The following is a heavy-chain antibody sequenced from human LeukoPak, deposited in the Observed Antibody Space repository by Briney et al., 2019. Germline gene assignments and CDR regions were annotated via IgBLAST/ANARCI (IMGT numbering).Heavy chain of an antibody. V-gene: IGHV3-30*18. CDR3: AKDTYYYGSGSYYNSPRATAIPAWGPDY. D-gene: IGHD3-10*01. CDR1: GFTFSSYG. CDR2: ISYDGSNK. J-gene: IGHJ4*02. Sequence: GGSLRLSCAASGFTFSSYGMHWVRQAPGKGLEWVAVISYDGSNKYYADSVKGRFTISRDNSKNTLYLQMNSLRAEDTAVYYCAKDTYYYGSGSYYNSPRATAIPAWGPDYWGQGTLVTVSS.